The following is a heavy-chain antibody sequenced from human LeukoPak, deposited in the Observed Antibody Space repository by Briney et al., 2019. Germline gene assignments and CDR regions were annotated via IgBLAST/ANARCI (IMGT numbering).Heavy chain of an antibody. CDR2: INPSGGST. CDR1: GYTFTSYY. V-gene: IGHV1-46*01. D-gene: IGHD5-12*01. J-gene: IGHJ4*02. CDR3: ARDYRSKIGYSGNDNPFFDY. Sequence: ASVKVSCKASGYTFTSYYMHWVRPAPGQGLEWMGIINPSGGSTSYAQKFQGRVTMTRDTSTSTVYMELSSLRSEDTAVYYCARDYRSKIGYSGNDNPFFDYWGQGTLVTVSS.